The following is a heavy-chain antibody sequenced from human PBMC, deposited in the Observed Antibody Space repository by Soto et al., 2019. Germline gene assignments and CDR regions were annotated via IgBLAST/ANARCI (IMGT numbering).Heavy chain of an antibody. V-gene: IGHV4-31*03. CDR3: ARDCYGAGFDI. Sequence: QVQLQESGPGLVKPSQTLSLTCTVSGGSINSSAYFWSCIRHHPGKGLEWIGYVFYTGSTYFTPSLKSRVSMSVDSSKSQFSLKLSSVTAADTDVYFCARDCYGAGFDIWGQGTMVTVSS. D-gene: IGHD2-15*01. CDR2: VFYTGST. J-gene: IGHJ3*02. CDR1: GGSINSSAYF.